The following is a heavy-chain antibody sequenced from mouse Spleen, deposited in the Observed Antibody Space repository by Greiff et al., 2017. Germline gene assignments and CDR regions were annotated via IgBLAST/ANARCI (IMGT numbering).Heavy chain of an antibody. CDR3: TSEREKTFAY. CDR1: GYTFTSYW. CDR2: IYPGSGST. J-gene: IGHJ3*01. Sequence: LQQPGSELVRPGASVKLSCKASGYTFTSYWMHWVKQRPGQGLEWIGNIYPGSGSTNYDEKFKSKATLTVDTSSSTAYMQLSSLTSEDSAVYYCTSEREKTFAYWGQGTLVTVSA. V-gene: IGHV1S22*01.